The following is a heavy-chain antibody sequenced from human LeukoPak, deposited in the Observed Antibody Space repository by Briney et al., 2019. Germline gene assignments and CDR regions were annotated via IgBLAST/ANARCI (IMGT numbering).Heavy chain of an antibody. J-gene: IGHJ4*02. CDR3: ARPIRDILTGYYVGYFDY. CDR2: ISAYNGNT. D-gene: IGHD3-9*01. V-gene: IGHV1-18*01. CDR1: GYTFTSYG. Sequence: GASVKVSCKASGYTFTSYGSSWVRQAPGQGLEWMGWISAYNGNTNYAQKLQGRVTMTTDTSTSTAYMELRSLRSADTTVYYCARPIRDILTGYYVGYFDYWGQGTPVTVSS.